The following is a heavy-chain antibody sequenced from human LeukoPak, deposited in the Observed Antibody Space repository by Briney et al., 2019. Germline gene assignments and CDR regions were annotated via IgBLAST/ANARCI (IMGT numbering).Heavy chain of an antibody. CDR3: ARGYKSFDN. Sequence: PGGSLRLSCAASGFIFSDYYMAWVRQAPGKGLEWVGRSRNKANSYSTEYAASVKGRFTISRDESKNLLYLQMNSLKMEDTAVYYCARGYKSFDNWGQGTLVTVSS. D-gene: IGHD5-24*01. CDR2: SRNKANSYST. J-gene: IGHJ4*02. V-gene: IGHV3-72*01. CDR1: GFIFSDYY.